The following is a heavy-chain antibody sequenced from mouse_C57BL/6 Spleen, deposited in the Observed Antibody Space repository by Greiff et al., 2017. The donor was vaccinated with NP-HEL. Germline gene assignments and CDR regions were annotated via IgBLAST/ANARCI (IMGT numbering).Heavy chain of an antibody. J-gene: IGHJ4*01. V-gene: IGHV5-6*01. CDR1: GFTFSSYG. D-gene: IGHD6-2*01. CDR2: ISSGGSYT. Sequence: EVKLMESGGDLVKPGGSLKLSCAASGFTFSSYGMSWVRQTPDKRLEWVATISSGGSYTYYPDSVKGRFTISRDNAKNTLYLQMSSLKSEDTAMYYCARHEDSLMDYWGQGTSVTVSS. CDR3: ARHEDSLMDY.